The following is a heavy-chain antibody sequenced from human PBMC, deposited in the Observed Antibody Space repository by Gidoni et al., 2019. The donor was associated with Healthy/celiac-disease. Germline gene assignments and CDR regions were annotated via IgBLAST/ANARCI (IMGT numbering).Heavy chain of an antibody. CDR3: ARDVLRYFDWLLINIRHYYYGMDV. D-gene: IGHD3-9*01. J-gene: IGHJ6*02. Sequence: QVQLVQSGAEVKKPGASVKVSCKASGYTFTSYGISWVRQAPGQGLEWMGWISAYNGNTNYAQKLQGRVTMTTDTSTSTAYMELRSLRSDDTAVYYCARDVLRYFDWLLINIRHYYYGMDVWGQGTTVTVSS. V-gene: IGHV1-18*01. CDR1: GYTFTSYG. CDR2: ISAYNGNT.